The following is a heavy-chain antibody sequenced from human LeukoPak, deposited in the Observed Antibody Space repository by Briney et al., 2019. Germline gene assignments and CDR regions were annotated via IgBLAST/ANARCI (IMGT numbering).Heavy chain of an antibody. Sequence: GESLKISCKGSGYIFSTYWVGWVRQMPGKGLEWMGIIYPGDSDTRYSPSFQGQVTMSVDKSISAAYLQWSSLKASDTAMYYCARPRFYGSGSSPFDYWGQGTLVTVSS. CDR1: GYIFSTYW. CDR2: IYPGDSDT. D-gene: IGHD3-10*01. V-gene: IGHV5-51*01. CDR3: ARPRFYGSGSSPFDY. J-gene: IGHJ4*02.